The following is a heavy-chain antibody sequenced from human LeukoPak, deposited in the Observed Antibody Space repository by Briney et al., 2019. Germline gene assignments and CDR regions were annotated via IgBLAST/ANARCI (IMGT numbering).Heavy chain of an antibody. Sequence: GGSLRLSCAASGFTFSSYGMHWVRQAPGKGLEWVAFIRYDGSNKYYADSVKGRFTISRDNSKNTLYLQMNSLRAEDTAVYYCAKKAPYIAARRFDYWGQGTLVTVSS. D-gene: IGHD6-6*01. CDR2: IRYDGSNK. CDR3: AKKAPYIAARRFDY. J-gene: IGHJ4*02. CDR1: GFTFSSYG. V-gene: IGHV3-30*02.